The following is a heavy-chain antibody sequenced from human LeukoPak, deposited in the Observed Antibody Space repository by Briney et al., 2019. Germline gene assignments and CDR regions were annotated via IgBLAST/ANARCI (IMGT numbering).Heavy chain of an antibody. Sequence: SETLSLTCAVYGGSFSTYYWSWIRQSPGKGLEWIAEINHRGDTNYNPSVKSRVTISVDASKNQFSLKITSLTAADTAVYYCARGPTISETGYFDYWGQGTLVTVSS. CDR1: GGSFSTYY. J-gene: IGHJ4*03. D-gene: IGHD1-1*01. CDR3: ARGPTISETGYFDY. V-gene: IGHV4-34*01. CDR2: INHRGDT.